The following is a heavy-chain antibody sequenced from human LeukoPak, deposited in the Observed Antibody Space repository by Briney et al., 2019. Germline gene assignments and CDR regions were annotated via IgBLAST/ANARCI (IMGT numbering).Heavy chain of an antibody. Sequence: ASETLSLTCTVSGGSISSYYWSWIRQPPGKGLEWIGYIYYSGSTNYNPSLKSRVTISVDTSKNQFSLKLSSVTAADTAVYYCARQVATKGEWAFDIWGQGTMVTASS. CDR3: ARQVATKGEWAFDI. CDR2: IYYSGST. CDR1: GGSISSYY. J-gene: IGHJ3*02. D-gene: IGHD5-12*01. V-gene: IGHV4-59*08.